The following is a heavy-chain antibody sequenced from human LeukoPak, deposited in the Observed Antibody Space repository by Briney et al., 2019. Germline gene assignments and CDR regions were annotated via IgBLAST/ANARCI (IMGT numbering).Heavy chain of an antibody. Sequence: ASVKVSCKASGYTFTGYYMHWVRQAPGQGLEWMGWINPNSGGTNYAQKFQGRVTMTRDTSISTAYMELSRLRSDDTAVYYCARGRADLGSSSWYYYNIGNWFDPWGQGTLVTVSS. CDR2: INPNSGGT. D-gene: IGHD6-13*01. V-gene: IGHV1-2*02. J-gene: IGHJ5*02. CDR1: GYTFTGYY. CDR3: ARGRADLGSSSWYYYNIGNWFDP.